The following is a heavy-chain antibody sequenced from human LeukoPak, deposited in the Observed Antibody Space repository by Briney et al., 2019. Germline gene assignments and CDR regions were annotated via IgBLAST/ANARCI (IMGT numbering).Heavy chain of an antibody. CDR2: ISSSRSYI. CDR3: ARGYDFWSGYYYYFDY. Sequence: GGSLRLSCAASGFTFSTYSMNWVRQAPGKGLGWVSSISSSRSYIDYADSVKGRFTISRDNAKNSLYLQINSLRAEDTAIYYCARGYDFWSGYYYYFDYWGQGILVTVSS. V-gene: IGHV3-21*01. CDR1: GFTFSTYS. D-gene: IGHD3-3*01. J-gene: IGHJ4*02.